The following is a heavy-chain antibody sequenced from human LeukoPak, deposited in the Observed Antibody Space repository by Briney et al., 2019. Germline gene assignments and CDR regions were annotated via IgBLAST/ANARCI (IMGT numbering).Heavy chain of an antibody. CDR2: ISYDGSNK. D-gene: IGHD3-16*01. CDR1: GFTFSNYV. J-gene: IGHJ4*02. V-gene: IGHV3-30-3*01. CDR3: AGGYEEENY. Sequence: PGGSLRLSCAASGFTFSNYVMHWVRQAPGKGLEWVAVISYDGSNKYYADSVEGRFTISRDNSKNTLYLQMDSLRAEDTAVYYCAGGYEEENYWGQGTLVTVSS.